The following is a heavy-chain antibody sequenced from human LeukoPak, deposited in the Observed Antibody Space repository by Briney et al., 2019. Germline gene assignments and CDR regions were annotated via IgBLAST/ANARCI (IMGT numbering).Heavy chain of an antibody. J-gene: IGHJ6*03. CDR1: GGSIGRYY. CDR2: IYYSGST. V-gene: IGHV4-59*01. Sequence: PSETLSLTCTVSGGSIGRYYWSWIRQSPGKGLEWIGYIYYSGSTNYNPSLKSRVTISVDTSKNQFSLKLSSVTAADTAVYYCARVKIKGGITIFKEYHYMDVWGKGTTVTVSS. D-gene: IGHD3-3*01. CDR3: ARVKIKGGITIFKEYHYMDV.